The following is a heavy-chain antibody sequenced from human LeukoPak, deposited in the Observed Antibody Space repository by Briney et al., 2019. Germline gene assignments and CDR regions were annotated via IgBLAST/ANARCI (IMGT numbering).Heavy chain of an antibody. CDR3: AKLQAVTTFGI. CDR1: GFTFSSYA. CDR2: ISYDGSNK. V-gene: IGHV3-30*04. D-gene: IGHD4-17*01. Sequence: GGSLRLSCAASGFTFSSYAMHWVRQAPGKGLEWVAVISYDGSNKYYADSVKGRFTISRDNAKNSLYLQMNSLRAEDTAVYYCAKLQAVTTFGIWGQGTMVTVSS. J-gene: IGHJ3*02.